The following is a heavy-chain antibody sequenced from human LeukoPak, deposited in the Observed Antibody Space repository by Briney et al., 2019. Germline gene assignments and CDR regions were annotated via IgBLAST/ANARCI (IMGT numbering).Heavy chain of an antibody. D-gene: IGHD3-10*01. CDR3: AKRIPNGVGFDY. Sequence: PGRSLRLSCAASGFTFSSYGMHWVRQAPGKGLEWVAVISYDGSNKYYADSVKGRFTISRDNSKNTLYLQMNSLRAEDTAVYYCAKRIPNGVGFDYWGQGTLVTVSS. CDR1: GFTFSSYG. CDR2: ISYDGSNK. V-gene: IGHV3-30*18. J-gene: IGHJ4*02.